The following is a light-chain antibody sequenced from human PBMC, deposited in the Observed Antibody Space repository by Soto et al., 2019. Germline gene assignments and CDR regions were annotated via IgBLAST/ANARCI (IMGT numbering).Light chain of an antibody. J-gene: IGKJ1*01. Sequence: EIVLTQSPGTLSLSPGERATLSCRASQSISSSYLAWYQQKPGQAPRLLIYGASSRATGIPDRFSGSGSGTDCTRTISRLEPADFAVYYCQQYGNSPRTFGQGTKVEIK. CDR1: QSISSSY. V-gene: IGKV3-20*01. CDR3: QQYGNSPRT. CDR2: GAS.